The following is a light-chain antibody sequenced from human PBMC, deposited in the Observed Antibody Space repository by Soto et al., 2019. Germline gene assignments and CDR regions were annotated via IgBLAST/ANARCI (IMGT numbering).Light chain of an antibody. CDR3: LLYYGGAYV. CDR2: STS. CDR1: TGAVTSGYY. Sequence: QTVVTQEPSLTVSPGGTVTLTCASSTGAVTSGYYPYWFQQKPGQAPRALIYSTSNKHFWTPARFSGSLLGGKAALTLSGVQPEDEAEYYCLLYYGGAYVFGTGTTLPVL. V-gene: IGLV7-43*01. J-gene: IGLJ1*01.